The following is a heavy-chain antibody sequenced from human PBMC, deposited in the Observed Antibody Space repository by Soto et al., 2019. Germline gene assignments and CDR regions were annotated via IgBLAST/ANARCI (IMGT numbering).Heavy chain of an antibody. V-gene: IGHV3-48*02. CDR3: ASSRDFWSGYYYGMDV. Sequence: PGASLRLSWAASGFTFSSYSMKWFRQTQGKGLEWVSYISSSSSTIYYADSVKGRFTISRDNAKNSLYLQMNSLRDEDTAVYYCASSRDFWSGYYYGMDVWGQGTTVTVSS. D-gene: IGHD3-3*01. CDR1: GFTFSSYS. CDR2: ISSSSSTI. J-gene: IGHJ6*02.